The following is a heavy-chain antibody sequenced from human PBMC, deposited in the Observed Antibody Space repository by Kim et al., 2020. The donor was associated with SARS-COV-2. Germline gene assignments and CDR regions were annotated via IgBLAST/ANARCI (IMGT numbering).Heavy chain of an antibody. CDR1: GGSFSGYY. CDR2: INHSGST. CDR3: ARGPIQLLNA. D-gene: IGHD5-18*01. Sequence: SETLSLTCAVYGGSFSGYYWSWIRQPPGKGLEWIGEINHSGSTNYNPSLKSRVTISVDTSKNQFSLKLSSVTAADTAVYYCARGPIQLLNAWGQGTLVTVSS. J-gene: IGHJ4*02. V-gene: IGHV4-34*01.